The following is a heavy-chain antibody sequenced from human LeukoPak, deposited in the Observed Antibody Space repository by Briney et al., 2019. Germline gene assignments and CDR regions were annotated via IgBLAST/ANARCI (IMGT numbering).Heavy chain of an antibody. D-gene: IGHD6-19*01. Sequence: SVKVSCKASGGTFSSYAISWVRQAPGPGLEWMGRIIPIFGTANYAQKFQGRVTITADKSTSTAYMELSSLRSEDTAVYYCARGYSSGFNWFDPWGQGTLVTVSS. CDR2: IIPIFGTA. J-gene: IGHJ5*02. CDR3: ARGYSSGFNWFDP. V-gene: IGHV1-69*06. CDR1: GGTFSSYA.